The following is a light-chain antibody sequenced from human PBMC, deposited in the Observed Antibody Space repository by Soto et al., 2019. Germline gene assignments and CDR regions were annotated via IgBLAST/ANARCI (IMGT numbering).Light chain of an antibody. V-gene: IGKV1-5*03. CDR1: QRISRW. Sequence: DIQMTQSPSTLSASVGDRVTITCRASQRISRWLAWYQQKPGNAPKVLIYKASNLETGVPSRFSGSGSETEFTLTISSLQPDDFATYYCQQYNGYPYTFGQGTKLEI. CDR2: KAS. J-gene: IGKJ2*01. CDR3: QQYNGYPYT.